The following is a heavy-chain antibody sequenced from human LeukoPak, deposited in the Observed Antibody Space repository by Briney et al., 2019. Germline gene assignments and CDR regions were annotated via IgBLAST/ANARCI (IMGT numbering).Heavy chain of an antibody. D-gene: IGHD3-10*01. Sequence: SETLSLTCTVSGGSITSYYWHWIRQPPGKGLEWIGYIYYSGSTNYNPSLKSRVTISVDTSRNQFSQKLHSVTAADTAVYYCARDRGRATWFDPWGQGTAVTVSS. V-gene: IGHV4-59*01. CDR1: GGSITSYY. CDR2: IYYSGST. J-gene: IGHJ5*02. CDR3: ARDRGRATWFDP.